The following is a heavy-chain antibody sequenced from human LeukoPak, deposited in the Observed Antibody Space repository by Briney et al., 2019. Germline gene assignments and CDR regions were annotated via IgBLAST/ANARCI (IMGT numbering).Heavy chain of an antibody. Sequence: GGSLRLSCAASGFTFSIYWMAWVRQAPGKGLEWVANIKGDESARHQADSVKGRFTISRDNSKNTLYLQMNSLRAEDTAVYYCAKNKDLWSSSDFDYWGQGTLVTVSS. V-gene: IGHV3-7*03. CDR1: GFTFSIYW. D-gene: IGHD3-10*01. CDR2: IKGDESAR. J-gene: IGHJ4*02. CDR3: AKNKDLWSSSDFDY.